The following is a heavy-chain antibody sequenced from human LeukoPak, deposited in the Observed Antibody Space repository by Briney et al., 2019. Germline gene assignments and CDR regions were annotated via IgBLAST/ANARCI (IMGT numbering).Heavy chain of an antibody. V-gene: IGHV3-21*01. CDR1: GSTFSSYS. CDR2: ISSSSSYI. CDR3: ARESAYYDFWSGYYSSHPSESMDV. J-gene: IGHJ6*02. D-gene: IGHD3-3*01. Sequence: GGSLRLSCAASGSTFSSYSMNWVRQAPGKGLEWVSSISSSSSYIYYADSVKGRFTISRDNAKNSLYLQMNSLRAEDTAVYYCARESAYYDFWSGYYSSHPSESMDVWGQGTTVTVSS.